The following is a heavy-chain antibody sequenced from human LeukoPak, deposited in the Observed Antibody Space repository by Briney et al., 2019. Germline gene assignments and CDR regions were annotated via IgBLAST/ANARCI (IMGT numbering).Heavy chain of an antibody. D-gene: IGHD5-12*01. CDR2: IYYSGST. J-gene: IGHJ4*02. Sequence: SETQSLTCTVSGGSISSGGYYWSWIRQHPGKGLEWIGYIYYSGSTYYDPSLKSRVTISVDTSKNQFSLKLSSVTAADTAVYYCARDGHGDGYPFDYWGQGTLVTVSS. V-gene: IGHV4-31*03. CDR3: ARDGHGDGYPFDY. CDR1: GGSISSGGYY.